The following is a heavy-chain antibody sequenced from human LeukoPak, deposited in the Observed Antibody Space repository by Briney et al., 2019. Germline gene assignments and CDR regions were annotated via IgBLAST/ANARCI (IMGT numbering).Heavy chain of an antibody. Sequence: PGRSLRLSCAASGFTFSSYAMHWVRQAPGKGLEWVAVISYDGSNKYYADSVKGRFTISRDNSKNTLYLQMNSLRAEDTAVYYCAREHGGNSCFDIWGQGTMVTVSS. CDR3: AREHGGNSCFDI. CDR2: ISYDGSNK. CDR1: GFTFSSYA. V-gene: IGHV3-30-3*01. D-gene: IGHD2-21*02. J-gene: IGHJ3*02.